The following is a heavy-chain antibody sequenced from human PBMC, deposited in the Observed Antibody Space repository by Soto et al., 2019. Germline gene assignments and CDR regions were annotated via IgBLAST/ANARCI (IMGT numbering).Heavy chain of an antibody. CDR3: ARGVPYCSSTSCYAGYYYYYMDV. CDR2: IYYSGST. Sequence: SETLSLTCTVSGGSISSGGYYWSWIRQHPGKGLEWIGYIYYSGSTYYNPSLKSRVTISVDTSKNQFSLKLSSVTAADTAVYYCARGVPYCSSTSCYAGYYYYYMDVWGKGTTVTVSS. CDR1: GGSISSGGYY. J-gene: IGHJ6*03. V-gene: IGHV4-31*03. D-gene: IGHD2-2*01.